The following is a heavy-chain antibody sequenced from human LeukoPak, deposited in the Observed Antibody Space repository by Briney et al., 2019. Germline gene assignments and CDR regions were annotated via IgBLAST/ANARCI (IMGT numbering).Heavy chain of an antibody. CDR1: GYTLTELS. J-gene: IGHJ4*02. V-gene: IGHV1-24*01. Sequence: ASVKVSCKVSGYTLTELSMHWVRQAPRKGLEWMGGFDPEDGETIYAQKFQGRVTMTEDTSTDTAYMELSSLRSEDTAVYYCATTWYSGSYLDYWGQGTLVTVSS. CDR2: FDPEDGET. CDR3: ATTWYSGSYLDY. D-gene: IGHD1-26*01.